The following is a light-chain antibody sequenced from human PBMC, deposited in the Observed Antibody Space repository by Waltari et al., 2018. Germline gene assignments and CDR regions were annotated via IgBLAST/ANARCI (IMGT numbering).Light chain of an antibody. Sequence: QSALTQPASVSGSPEPSIVVSCTGSSSDIGRPAFFSWFQQHPGKAPKLIIFDVDNRPSGASNRFSGSKSGNTASLTISGLQPEDEADYYCSSYTDNNPHYVFGPGTKVTVL. CDR3: SSYTDNNPHYV. CDR1: SSDIGRPAF. V-gene: IGLV2-14*03. J-gene: IGLJ1*01. CDR2: DVD.